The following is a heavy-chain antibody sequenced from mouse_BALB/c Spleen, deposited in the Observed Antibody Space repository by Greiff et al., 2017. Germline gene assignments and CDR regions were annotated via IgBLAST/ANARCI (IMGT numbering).Heavy chain of an antibody. Sequence: EVMLVESGGGLVKPGGSLKLSCAASGFTFSSYTMSWVRQTPEKRLEWVATISSGGSYTYYPDSVKGRFTISRDNAKNTLYLQMSSLKSEDTAMYYCTRDPYGNYPNYWGQGTTLTVSS. CDR3: TRDPYGNYPNY. V-gene: IGHV5-6-4*01. CDR1: GFTFSSYT. CDR2: ISSGGSYT. D-gene: IGHD2-1*01. J-gene: IGHJ2*01.